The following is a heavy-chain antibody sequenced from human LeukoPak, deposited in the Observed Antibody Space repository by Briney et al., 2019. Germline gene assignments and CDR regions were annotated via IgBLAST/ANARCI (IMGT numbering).Heavy chain of an antibody. J-gene: IGHJ4*02. CDR1: GFTLSSYG. Sequence: PGGSLRLSCAASGFTLSSYGMHWVRQAPGKGLEWVAFIGYDGSNKYYADAVKGRFTISRDNSKNTLYLQMNSLRAEDTAVYYCAKDGVLHSGSYYNYFDYWGQGTLVTVSS. D-gene: IGHD3-10*01. V-gene: IGHV3-30*02. CDR3: AKDGVLHSGSYYNYFDY. CDR2: IGYDGSNK.